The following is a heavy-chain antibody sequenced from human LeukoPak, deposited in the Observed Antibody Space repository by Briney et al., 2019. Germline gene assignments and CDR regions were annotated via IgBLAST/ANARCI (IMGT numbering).Heavy chain of an antibody. CDR3: ARERPTVLRYFDWSNHDAFDI. V-gene: IGHV4-4*07. D-gene: IGHD3-9*01. CDR2: IYTSGST. Sequence: SETLSLTCTVSGGSTSSYYWSWIRQPAGKGLEWIGRIYTSGSTNYNPSLKSRVTMSVDTSKNQFSLKLSSVTAADTAVYYCARERPTVLRYFDWSNHDAFDIWGQGTMVTVSS. J-gene: IGHJ3*02. CDR1: GGSTSSYY.